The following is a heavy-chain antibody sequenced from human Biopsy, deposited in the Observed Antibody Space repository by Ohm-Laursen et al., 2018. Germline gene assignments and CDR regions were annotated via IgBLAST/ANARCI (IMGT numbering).Heavy chain of an antibody. CDR2: VYNGGST. J-gene: IGHJ5*02. D-gene: IGHD3-3*01. Sequence: SQTLSLTCSVSGGSIISYYWTWIRQPPGKGLEWIGHVYNGGSTNYNTSLKSRVTISKDTSKNQFSLQVNSVTAADTAVYYCARTPRDSFWSGSYKRGLWFDPWGQGTLVIVSS. CDR1: GGSIISYY. CDR3: ARTPRDSFWSGSYKRGLWFDP. V-gene: IGHV4-59*01.